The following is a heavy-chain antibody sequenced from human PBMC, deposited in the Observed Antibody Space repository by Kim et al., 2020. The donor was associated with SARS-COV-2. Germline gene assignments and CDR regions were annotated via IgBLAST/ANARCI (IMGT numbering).Heavy chain of an antibody. CDR1: GFTFSSYW. CDR3: ARNGVPSPEVEGGDCLDP. J-gene: IGHJ5*02. Sequence: GGSLRLSCAASGFTFSSYWMNWVRQAPGKGLEWVAYIKHDGSEKYYVDSVKGRFTISRDNAKNSLYLQMNSLRAEDTAVYYCARNGVPSPEVEGGDCLDPWGQGTLVTVSS. D-gene: IGHD2-21*02. V-gene: IGHV3-7*03. CDR2: IKHDGSEK.